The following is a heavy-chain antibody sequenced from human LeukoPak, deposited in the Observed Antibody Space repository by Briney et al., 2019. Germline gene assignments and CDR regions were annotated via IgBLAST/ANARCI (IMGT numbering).Heavy chain of an antibody. CDR1: GFTFSSYA. D-gene: IGHD5-24*01. Sequence: GGSLRLSCAASGFTFSSYAMSWVRQAPGKGLEWVSAISGSGGSTYYADSVKGRFTISRDNSKNTLYLQMNSLRAEDTAVYHCARGRDGYNDAFDIWGQGTMVTVSS. J-gene: IGHJ3*02. V-gene: IGHV3-23*01. CDR2: ISGSGGST. CDR3: ARGRDGYNDAFDI.